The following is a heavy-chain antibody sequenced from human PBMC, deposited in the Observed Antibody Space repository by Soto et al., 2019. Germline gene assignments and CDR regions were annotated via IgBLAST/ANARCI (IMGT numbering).Heavy chain of an antibody. V-gene: IGHV1-69*13. CDR1: GGTFSSYA. Sequence: SVKVSCKASGGTFSSYAISWVRQAPGQGLEWMGGIIPIFGTANYAQKFQGRVTITADESTSTAYMELSSLRSEDTAVYYCARDHFHCGGYNFGCYPGTAVGRNGTTDPVSP. D-gene: IGHD2-21*01. J-gene: IGHJ6*04. CDR3: ARDHFHCGGYNFGCYPGTAV. CDR2: IIPIFGTA.